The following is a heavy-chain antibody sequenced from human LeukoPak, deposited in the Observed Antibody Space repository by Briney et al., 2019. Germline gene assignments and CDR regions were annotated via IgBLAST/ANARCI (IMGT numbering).Heavy chain of an antibody. CDR3: ARLSRDMSSSFDY. V-gene: IGHV3-33*01. J-gene: IGHJ4*02. CDR1: GFTFSSYA. Sequence: GGSLRLSCAASGFTFSSYAIHWVRQAPGKGLEWVAVIWYDGSPKYYADSVKGRFTVSRDNSKNTLYLQMSSLRAEDTAVYYCARLSRDMSSSFDYWGQGTLVTVSS. D-gene: IGHD2-15*01. CDR2: IWYDGSPK.